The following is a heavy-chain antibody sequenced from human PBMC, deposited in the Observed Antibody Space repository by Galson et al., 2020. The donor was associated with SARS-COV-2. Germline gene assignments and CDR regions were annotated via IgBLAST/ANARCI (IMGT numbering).Heavy chain of an antibody. V-gene: IGHV4-59*01. CDR1: GGSISSYY. Sequence: ETSETLSLTCTVSGGSISSYYWSWIRQPPGKGLEWIGYIYYSGSTNYNPSLKSRVTISVDTSKNQFSLKLSSVTAADTAVYYCARDYYDSSGEYYLDYWGQGTLVTVSS. CDR2: IYYSGST. CDR3: ARDYYDSSGEYYLDY. J-gene: IGHJ4*02. D-gene: IGHD3-22*01.